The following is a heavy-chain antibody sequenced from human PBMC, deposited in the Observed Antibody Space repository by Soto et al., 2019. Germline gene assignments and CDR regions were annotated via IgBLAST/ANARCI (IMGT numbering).Heavy chain of an antibody. CDR2: VFHTGNT. CDR3: ARKAWVRFDY. D-gene: IGHD7-27*01. Sequence: QVQMQESGPGLVKPSGTLSLTCAVSGDSMTRSVWWTWVRQPPGKGLEWIGEVFHTGNTNYNPSLKSRVTMSVDKSTNEFSPKVTSVTAADTAIYYCARKAWVRFDYWGQGALVTVSS. J-gene: IGHJ4*02. V-gene: IGHV4-4*02. CDR1: GDSMTRSVW.